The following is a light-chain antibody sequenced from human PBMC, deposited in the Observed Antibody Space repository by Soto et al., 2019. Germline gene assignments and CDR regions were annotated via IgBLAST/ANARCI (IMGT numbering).Light chain of an antibody. V-gene: IGKV1-5*03. CDR2: KAS. Sequence: DIQMTQSPSTLSAYVGDRVTITCRASQSISSWLAWYQQKPGKAPKLLIYKASSLESGVPSRFSGSGSGTEFTLTISSLQPDDFATYYCQQYNSYSRTFGGGTKVDIK. J-gene: IGKJ4*01. CDR3: QQYNSYSRT. CDR1: QSISSW.